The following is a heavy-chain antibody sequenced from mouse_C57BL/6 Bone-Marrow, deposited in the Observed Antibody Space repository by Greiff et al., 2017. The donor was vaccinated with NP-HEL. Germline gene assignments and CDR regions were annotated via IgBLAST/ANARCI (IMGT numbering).Heavy chain of an antibody. V-gene: IGHV1-18*01. Sequence: VQLQQSGPELVKPGASVKIPCKASGYTFTDYNMDWVKQSHGKSLEWIGDINPNNGGTIYTQRFKGKATLTVDKSSSTAYMELRSLTSEDTAVYYCASTTVGNYAMDYWGQGTSVTVSS. D-gene: IGHD1-1*01. CDR2: INPNNGGT. CDR1: GYTFTDYN. CDR3: ASTTVGNYAMDY. J-gene: IGHJ4*01.